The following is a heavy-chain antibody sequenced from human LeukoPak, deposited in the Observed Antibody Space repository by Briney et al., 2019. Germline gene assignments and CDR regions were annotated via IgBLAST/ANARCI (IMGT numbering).Heavy chain of an antibody. J-gene: IGHJ4*02. CDR3: ARDPSSTVVTPGGDY. Sequence: GGSLRLSCAASGFTFSSYAMHWVRQAPGKGLEWVAVISYDGSNKYYGDSVKGRFTISRDNSKNTLYLQMNSLRAEDTAVYYCARDPSSTVVTPGGDYCGQGTLVTVSS. CDR1: GFTFSSYA. V-gene: IGHV3-30-3*01. D-gene: IGHD4-23*01. CDR2: ISYDGSNK.